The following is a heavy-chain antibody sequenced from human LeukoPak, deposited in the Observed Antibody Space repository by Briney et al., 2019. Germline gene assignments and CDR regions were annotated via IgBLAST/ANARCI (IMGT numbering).Heavy chain of an antibody. Sequence: GRSLRLSCAASGFTFDDYAMHWVRQAPGKGLEWVSSISWNSNSIVYADSVKGRFTISRDNAKNSLYLQLNSLRAEDMALYYCARGRYYHDTSGYYSLDYWGQGTLVTVSS. CDR1: GFTFDDYA. CDR3: ARGRYYHDTSGYYSLDY. D-gene: IGHD3-22*01. J-gene: IGHJ4*02. V-gene: IGHV3-9*03. CDR2: ISWNSNSI.